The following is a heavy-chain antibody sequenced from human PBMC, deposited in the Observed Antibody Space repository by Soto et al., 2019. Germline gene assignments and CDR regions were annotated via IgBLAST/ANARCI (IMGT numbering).Heavy chain of an antibody. CDR3: ARGRTYYYDSSGYYYFDY. V-gene: IGHV4-4*02. D-gene: IGHD3-22*01. J-gene: IGHJ4*02. Sequence: SETLSLTCGVSGESISSANWWHWVRQPPGKRLEWIGEILHSGTANYNPSLNNRVAISVDKSKNQFSLKLNSVTAADTAVYYCARGRTYYYDSSGYYYFDYWGQGTLVTVSS. CDR2: ILHSGTA. CDR1: GESISSANW.